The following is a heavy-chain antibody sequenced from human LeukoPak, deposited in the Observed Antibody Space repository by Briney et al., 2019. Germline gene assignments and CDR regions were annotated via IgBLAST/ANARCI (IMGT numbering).Heavy chain of an antibody. CDR3: ARDMGYCSSTSCPAWDY. Sequence: SVKVSCKASGGTFSSYAISWVRQAPGQGLEWMGGIIPIFGTTNYAQKFQGRVTITTDESTSTAYMELSSLRSEDTAVHYCARDMGYCSSTSCPAWDYWGQGTLVTVSS. CDR2: IIPIFGTT. J-gene: IGHJ4*02. V-gene: IGHV1-69*05. CDR1: GGTFSSYA. D-gene: IGHD2-2*01.